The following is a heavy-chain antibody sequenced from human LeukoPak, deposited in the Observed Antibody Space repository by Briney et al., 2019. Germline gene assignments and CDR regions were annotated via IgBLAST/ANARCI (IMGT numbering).Heavy chain of an antibody. D-gene: IGHD1-26*01. CDR1: GGSFSGYY. V-gene: IGHV4-34*01. CDR3: VRGDAGGATYSY. J-gene: IGHJ4*02. Sequence: PSETLSLTCAVYGGSFSGYYWSWIRQPPGKGLEWIGEINHSGSTNYNPSLKSRVTISVDTSENQFSLKLSSVTAADTAVYYCVRGDAGGATYSYWGQGTLVTVSS. CDR2: INHSGST.